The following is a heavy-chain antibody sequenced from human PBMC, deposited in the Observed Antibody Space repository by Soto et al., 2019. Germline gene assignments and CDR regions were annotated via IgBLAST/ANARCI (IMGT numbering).Heavy chain of an antibody. Sequence: GGSLRLSCAASGFTFSSYAMSWVRQAPGKGLEWVSAISGSGRSTYYADSVKGRFTISREYSKNTLYLEMNSRRAEDTAVYYCAKDLTIAVAGGGPWGQGTLVTVSS. CDR1: GFTFSSYA. J-gene: IGHJ5*02. D-gene: IGHD6-19*01. CDR2: ISGSGRST. V-gene: IGHV3-23*01. CDR3: AKDLTIAVAGGGP.